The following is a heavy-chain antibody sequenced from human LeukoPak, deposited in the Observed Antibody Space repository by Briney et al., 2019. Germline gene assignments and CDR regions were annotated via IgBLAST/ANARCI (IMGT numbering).Heavy chain of an antibody. CDR3: AKDGQL. J-gene: IGHJ4*02. V-gene: IGHV3-7*05. Sequence: GGSLRLSCAASGFTFSRQWMSWVRQAPGKGLEWVANINPDGSDKYYVDSVKGRFTISRDNAKSSLYLQMNSLRAGDTAVYYCAKDGQLRGQGTLVTVSS. CDR2: INPDGSDK. D-gene: IGHD5-24*01. CDR1: GFTFSRQW.